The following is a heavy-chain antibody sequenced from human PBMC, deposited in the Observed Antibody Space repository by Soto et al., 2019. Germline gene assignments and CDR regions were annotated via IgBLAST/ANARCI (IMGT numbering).Heavy chain of an antibody. Sequence: VQLVESGGGVVQPGKSLRLSCAASGFTFSTHGMHWVRQAPGKGLEWVAVISYDGRNKYYADSVKGRFTISRDNSTDTMYLQMNSLRAEDTGVYYCAQCGFGVVNNSMDVWGKGTTVTVSS. J-gene: IGHJ6*03. CDR2: ISYDGRNK. CDR1: GFTFSTHG. V-gene: IGHV3-30*18. CDR3: AQCGFGVVNNSMDV. D-gene: IGHD3-3*01.